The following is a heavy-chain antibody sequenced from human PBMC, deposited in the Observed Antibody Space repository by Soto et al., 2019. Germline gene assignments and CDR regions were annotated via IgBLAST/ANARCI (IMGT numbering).Heavy chain of an antibody. CDR2: ISGSGGST. J-gene: IGHJ2*01. Sequence: EVQLLESGGGLVQPGGSLRLSCAASGFTFSSYAMSWVRQAPGKGLEWVSAISGSGGSTYYADSVKGPSTISRDTSNNTLYLQMNSLRAEDTAVYYCAKRTVGLSFDLWGRGTLVTVSS. D-gene: IGHD4-17*01. V-gene: IGHV3-23*01. CDR3: AKRTVGLSFDL. CDR1: GFTFSSYA.